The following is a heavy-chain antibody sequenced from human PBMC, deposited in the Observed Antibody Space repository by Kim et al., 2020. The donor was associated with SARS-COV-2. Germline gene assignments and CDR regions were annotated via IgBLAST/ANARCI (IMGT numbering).Heavy chain of an antibody. V-gene: IGHV1-24*01. J-gene: IGHJ4*02. CDR3: ATVVSDYDGFDY. CDR1: GYTLTELS. D-gene: IGHD5-12*01. Sequence: ASVKVSCKVSGYTLTELSMHWVRQAPGKGLEWMGGFDPEDGETIYAQKFQGRVTMTEDTSTDTAYMELSSLRSEDTAVYYCATVVSDYDGFDYWGQGTLVTVSS. CDR2: FDPEDGET.